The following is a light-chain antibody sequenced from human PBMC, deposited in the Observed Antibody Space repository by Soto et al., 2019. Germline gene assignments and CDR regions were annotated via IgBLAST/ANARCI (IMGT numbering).Light chain of an antibody. CDR2: WAS. V-gene: IGKV4-1*01. CDR1: QSVLYSSNNKNF. J-gene: IGKJ2*01. Sequence: DIVMAQSPDSLAVSLGERATINCKSSQSVLYSSNNKNFLAWYQRKPGQPPKLLIYWASTRESGVPDRFSGGGSGTEFNLTISNLRAEDVALYYCQQYGSSYTFGQGTKLEIK. CDR3: QQYGSSYT.